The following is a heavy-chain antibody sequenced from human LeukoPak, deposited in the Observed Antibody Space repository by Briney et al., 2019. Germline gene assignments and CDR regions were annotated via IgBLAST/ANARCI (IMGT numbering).Heavy chain of an antibody. J-gene: IGHJ5*02. CDR1: GYSISSGYS. Sequence: SETLSLTCTVSGYSISSGYSWGWIRQPPGKGLEWIGSISHSGSTYYNPSLKRRVTISVDTSKNQFSLQLSSVTAADTAVYYCARMDTAMVEGPWGQGTLVTVSS. CDR2: ISHSGST. CDR3: ARMDTAMVEGP. V-gene: IGHV4-38-2*02. D-gene: IGHD5-18*01.